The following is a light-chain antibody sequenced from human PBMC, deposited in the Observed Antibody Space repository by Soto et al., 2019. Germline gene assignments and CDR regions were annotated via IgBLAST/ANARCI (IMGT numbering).Light chain of an antibody. CDR1: QTISSW. Sequence: DIQMTQSPSTLSGSVGARVTITCRASQTISSWLAWYQQKPGKAPKLLIYKASTLKSGVTSRFSGSGSGTEFTLTISSLQPDDFATYYCQHYNSYSEAFGQGTKVDLK. CDR3: QHYNSYSEA. J-gene: IGKJ1*01. CDR2: KAS. V-gene: IGKV1-5*03.